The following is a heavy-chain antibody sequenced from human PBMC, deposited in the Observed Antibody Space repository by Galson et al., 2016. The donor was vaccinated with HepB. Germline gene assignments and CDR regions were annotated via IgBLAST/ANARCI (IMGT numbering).Heavy chain of an antibody. D-gene: IGHD2-2*01. J-gene: IGHJ6*04. CDR3: VQGSTAPAV. V-gene: IGHV3-23*01. CDR2: ISRSGDST. CDR1: GFTFGNYG. Sequence: SLRLSCAASGFTFGNYGMTWVRQAPGKGLEVVSSISRSGDSTDYAGSVKGRFTISRDNSKNTLSLQMNSLTADDTAIYYCVQGSTAPAVWGKGTTVTVSS.